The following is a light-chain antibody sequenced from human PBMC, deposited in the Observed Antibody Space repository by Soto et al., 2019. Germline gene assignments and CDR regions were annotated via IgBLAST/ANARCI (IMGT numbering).Light chain of an antibody. V-gene: IGLV4-69*01. CDR1: SGHSNYA. CDR3: QTWGSGIRV. J-gene: IGLJ2*01. Sequence: QLVLTQSPSASASLGASVKLTCTLSSGHSNYAIAWHQQQPEKGPRYLMKLNSDGSHSKGDGIPDRFSGSSSGAERYLTISSLQSEDEGDYYCQTWGSGIRVLGGGPKLTVL. CDR2: LNSDGSH.